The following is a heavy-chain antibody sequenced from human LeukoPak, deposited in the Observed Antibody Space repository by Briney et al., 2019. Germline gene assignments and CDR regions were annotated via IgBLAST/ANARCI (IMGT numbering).Heavy chain of an antibody. CDR3: AKDATPGNSIWDYFAF. Sequence: GGSLRLSCAASGFTFNICAMSWVRQASGKGLEWASSIGSTDIYYADSVKGRFTVSRDNSKNTLYLHLNSLRAEDSAVYYCAKDATPGNSIWDYFAFWGQGTVVTVSS. V-gene: IGHV3-23*01. D-gene: IGHD1-7*01. J-gene: IGHJ4*02. CDR1: GFTFNICA. CDR2: IGSTDI.